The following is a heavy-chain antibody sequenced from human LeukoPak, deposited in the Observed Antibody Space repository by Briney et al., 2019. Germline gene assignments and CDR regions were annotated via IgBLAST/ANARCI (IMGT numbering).Heavy chain of an antibody. J-gene: IGHJ4*02. CDR2: INWDSTST. V-gene: IGHV3-20*04. CDR1: GFIFDHFG. Sequence: GGSLRLSCATSGFIFDHFGMNWVRQVPRKGLEWVSGINWDSTSTNYVDSVRGRFTISRDNAKNSLYLQMNSLRVEDTAFYYCARDLKYCTGGMCYFTAVADSWGQGTLVTVSS. CDR3: ARDLKYCTGGMCYFTAVADS. D-gene: IGHD2-8*02.